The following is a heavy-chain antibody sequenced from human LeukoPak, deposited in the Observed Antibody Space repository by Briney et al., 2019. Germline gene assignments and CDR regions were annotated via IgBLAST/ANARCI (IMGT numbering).Heavy chain of an antibody. J-gene: IGHJ1*01. CDR2: IKPDGSEK. CDR3: AREGGSGWYFN. V-gene: IGHV3-7*01. D-gene: IGHD6-19*01. CDR1: GFTFSDYW. Sequence: GGSLRLSCAASGFTFSDYWMTWARQAPGKGLEWVANIKPDGSEKYYVDSVKGRFTISRDNAKNSLYLQMNSLRAEDTALYYCAREGGSGWYFNWGQGTLVTVSS.